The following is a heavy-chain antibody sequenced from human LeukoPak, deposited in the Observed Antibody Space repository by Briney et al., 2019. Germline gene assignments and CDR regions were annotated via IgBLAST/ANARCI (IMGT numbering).Heavy chain of an antibody. CDR1: GGSFSGYY. Sequence: SETLSLTCAVYGGSFSGYYWSWIRQPPAKGLEWIGEINHSGSTNYNPSLKSRVTISVDTSKNQFSLKLSSVTAADTAVYYCARGYIRKYYYDSSGYYYWGQGTLVTVSS. J-gene: IGHJ4*02. D-gene: IGHD3-22*01. CDR3: ARGYIRKYYYDSSGYYY. CDR2: INHSGST. V-gene: IGHV4-34*01.